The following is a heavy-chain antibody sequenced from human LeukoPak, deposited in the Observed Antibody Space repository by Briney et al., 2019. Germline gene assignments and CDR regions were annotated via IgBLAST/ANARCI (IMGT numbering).Heavy chain of an antibody. D-gene: IGHD6-19*01. V-gene: IGHV3-48*03. CDR1: GFTFSSYE. J-gene: IGHJ4*02. CDR3: AREGQRLVRYYFDY. CDR2: ISSSGSTI. Sequence: GGSLRLSCAASGFTFSSYEMNWVRQAPGKGLEWVSYISSSGSTIHYADSVKGRFTISRDNAKNSLYLQMNSLRAEDTAVYYCAREGQRLVRYYFDYWGQGTLVTVSS.